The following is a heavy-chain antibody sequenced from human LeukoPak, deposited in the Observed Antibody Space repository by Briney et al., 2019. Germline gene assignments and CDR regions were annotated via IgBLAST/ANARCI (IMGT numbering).Heavy chain of an antibody. CDR1: GYTFTSYG. J-gene: IGHJ4*02. CDR2: ISAYNGNT. V-gene: IGHV1-18*01. D-gene: IGHD3-22*01. CDR3: ARAAYYYDSSGSSPSYY. Sequence: GASVKVSCKASGYTFTSYGIGWVRQAPGQGLEWMGWISAYNGNTNYAQKLQGRVTMTTDTSTSTAYMELRSLRSDDTAVYYCARAAYYYDSSGSSPSYYWGQGTLVTASS.